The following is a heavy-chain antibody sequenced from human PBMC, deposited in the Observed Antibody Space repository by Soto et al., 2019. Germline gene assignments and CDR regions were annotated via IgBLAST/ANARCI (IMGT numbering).Heavy chain of an antibody. D-gene: IGHD3-3*01. CDR2: IYYTGTT. CDR1: GGSASSGRYQ. Sequence: SETLSLTCTVSGGSASSGRYQWSWIRQSPGKGLEWIWYIYYTGTTNYNPSLKSRVTISVVTSKNQFALKLTSVAAADTALYFCARLQFYDFWSGSAPMEVGGQGTSVTSP. CDR3: ARLQFYDFWSGSAPMEV. V-gene: IGHV4-61*01. J-gene: IGHJ6*02.